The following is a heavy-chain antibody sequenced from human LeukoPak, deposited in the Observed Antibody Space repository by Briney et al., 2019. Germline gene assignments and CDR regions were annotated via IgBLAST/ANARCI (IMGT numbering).Heavy chain of an antibody. J-gene: IGHJ3*02. CDR3: ARPLKGI. V-gene: IGHV4-34*01. Sequence: SETLSLTCAVYGGSFSGYYWSWIRQPPGEGLEWIGEINHSGSTNYNPSLKSRVTISVDTSKNQFSLKLSSVTAADTAVYYCARPLKGIWGQGTMVTVSS. CDR2: INHSGST. CDR1: GGSFSGYY.